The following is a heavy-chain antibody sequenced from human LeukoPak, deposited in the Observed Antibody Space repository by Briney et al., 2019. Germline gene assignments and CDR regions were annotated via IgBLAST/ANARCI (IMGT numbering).Heavy chain of an antibody. CDR1: GFTFSTYA. D-gene: IGHD1-26*01. CDR3: AKAQVGASGYFDY. J-gene: IGHJ4*02. Sequence: GGSLRLSSAASGFTFSTYALTWVRQAPGKGLEWVSSISGSDDNTYYADSVKGRFTIFRDNSKNTLYLQMNSLRAEDTAVYYCAKAQVGASGYFDYWGQGTLVTVSS. V-gene: IGHV3-23*01. CDR2: ISGSDDNT.